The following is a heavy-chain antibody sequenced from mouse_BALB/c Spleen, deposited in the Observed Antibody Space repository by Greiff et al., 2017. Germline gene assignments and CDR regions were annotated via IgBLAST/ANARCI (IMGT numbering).Heavy chain of an antibody. J-gene: IGHJ3*01. CDR1: GYTFTSYT. Sequence: LVESGAELARPGASVKMSCKASGYTFTSYTMHWVKQRPGQGLEWIGYINPSSGYTNYNQKFKDKATLTADKSSSTAYMQLSGLTSEDSAVYYCERSGEGLAYWGQGTLVTVSA. V-gene: IGHV1-4*01. CDR2: INPSSGYT. CDR3: ERSGEGLAY. D-gene: IGHD3-1*01.